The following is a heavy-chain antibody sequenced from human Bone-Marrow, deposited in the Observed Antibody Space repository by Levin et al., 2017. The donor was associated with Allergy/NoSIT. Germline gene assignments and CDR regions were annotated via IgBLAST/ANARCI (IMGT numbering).Heavy chain of an antibody. V-gene: IGHV3-21*01. CDR3: ARGRHIIAAAGKEEHYFDY. CDR2: ISSSSSYI. J-gene: IGHJ4*02. Sequence: NPGGSLRLSCAASGFTFSSYSMNWVRQAPGKGLEWVSSISSSSSYIYYADSVKGRFTISRDNAKNSLYLQMNSLRAEDTAVYYCARGRHIIAAAGKEEHYFDYWGQGTLVTVSS. D-gene: IGHD6-13*01. CDR1: GFTFSSYS.